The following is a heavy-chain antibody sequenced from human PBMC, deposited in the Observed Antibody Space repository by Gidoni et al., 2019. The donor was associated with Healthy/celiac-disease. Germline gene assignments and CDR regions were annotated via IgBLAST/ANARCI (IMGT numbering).Heavy chain of an antibody. CDR1: GFTFSSYG. CDR3: ARDPPLAMVAATRYFDY. CDR2: IWYDGSNK. J-gene: IGHJ4*02. D-gene: IGHD2-15*01. V-gene: IGHV3-33*01. Sequence: QVQLVESGGGVVQPGRSLRPSCAASGFTFSSYGMHWVRQAPGKGLEWVAVIWYDGSNKYYADSVKGRFTISRDNSKNTLYLQMNSLRAEDTAVYYCARDPPLAMVAATRYFDYWGQGTLVTVSS.